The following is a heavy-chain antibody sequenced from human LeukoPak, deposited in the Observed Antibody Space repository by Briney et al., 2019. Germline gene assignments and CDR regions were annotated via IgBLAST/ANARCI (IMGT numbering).Heavy chain of an antibody. CDR2: ISRGGSPI. CDR1: GITFSNSW. CDR3: TRVSWRGEIF. Sequence: GGSLRLSCTTSGITFSNSWMSWVRQAPGKGLEWVSSISRGGSPIFYADSVRGRFTTSRDNAKKSLFLQMTSLRAEDTAVYYCTRVSWRGEIFWGQGTLVSVSS. V-gene: IGHV3-48*03. J-gene: IGHJ4*02. D-gene: IGHD3-3*01.